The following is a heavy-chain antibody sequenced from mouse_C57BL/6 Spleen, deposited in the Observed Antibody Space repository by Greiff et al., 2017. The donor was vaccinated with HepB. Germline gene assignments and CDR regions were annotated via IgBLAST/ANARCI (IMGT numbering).Heavy chain of an antibody. CDR1: GFTFSDYG. Sequence: EVKLVESGGGLVKPGGSLKLSCAASGFTFSDYGMHWVRQAPEKGLEWVAYISSGSSTIYYADTVKGRSTISRDNAKNTLFLQMTSLRSEDTAMYYCARRDYYGSRGAMDYWGQGTSVTVSS. CDR2: ISSGSSTI. D-gene: IGHD1-1*01. J-gene: IGHJ4*01. V-gene: IGHV5-17*01. CDR3: ARRDYYGSRGAMDY.